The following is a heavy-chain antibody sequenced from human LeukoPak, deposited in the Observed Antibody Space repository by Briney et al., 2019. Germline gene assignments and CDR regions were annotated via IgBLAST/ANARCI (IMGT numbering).Heavy chain of an antibody. D-gene: IGHD6-13*01. J-gene: IGHJ4*02. CDR1: GFTVSSNY. Sequence: PGGSLRLSCAASGFTVSSNYMSWVRQAPGKGLEWVSSISSSGSYIYYADSVKGRFTISRDNAKNSLYLQMNSLRAEDTAVYYCARDPIAAADYYFDYWGQGTLVTVSS. V-gene: IGHV3-21*01. CDR2: ISSSGSYI. CDR3: ARDPIAAADYYFDY.